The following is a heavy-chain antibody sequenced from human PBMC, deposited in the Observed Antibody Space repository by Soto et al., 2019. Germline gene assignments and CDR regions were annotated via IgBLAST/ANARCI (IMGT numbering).Heavy chain of an antibody. D-gene: IGHD3-10*01. CDR2: ILFDGTGE. CDR3: ARDYTHGSGRTYGYYGMDV. CDR1: GFRFSDYG. Sequence: QVQLVESGGGVVQPGRSLRLSCVTSGFRFSDYGMHWVRHAPGKGLEWVAVILFDGTGELYVDSVKCRFTISRDISRNTMYLQMNSLRVEDTAVYYCARDYTHGSGRTYGYYGMDVWGQGTTVSVSS. V-gene: IGHV3-33*01. J-gene: IGHJ6*02.